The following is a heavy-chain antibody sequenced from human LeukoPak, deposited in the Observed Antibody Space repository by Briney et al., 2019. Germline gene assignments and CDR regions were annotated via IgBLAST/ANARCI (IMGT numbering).Heavy chain of an antibody. Sequence: PSETLSLTCTVSGGSISSSSYYWGWIRQPPGKGLEWIGSIYYSGSTYYNPSLESRVTISVDTSKNQFSLKLSSVTAADTAVYYCAKIYQDSCAYHCAPDYWGQGTLVTVSS. D-gene: IGHD3-22*01. V-gene: IGHV4-39*07. CDR1: GGSISSSSYY. CDR2: IYYSGST. CDR3: AKIYQDSCAYHCAPDY. J-gene: IGHJ4*02.